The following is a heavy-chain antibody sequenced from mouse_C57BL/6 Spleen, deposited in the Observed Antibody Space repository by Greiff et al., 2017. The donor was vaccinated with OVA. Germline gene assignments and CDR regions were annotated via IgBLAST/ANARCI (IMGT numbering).Heavy chain of an antibody. Sequence: QVQLQQSGPGLVQPSQSLSITCTVSGFSLTSYGVHWVRQPPGQGLEWLGVIWRGGSTDYNTAFITRLSISKDNSTGQVFYKMNSLQADDTAIYYCAKNGGGYYSSYWYFDVWGTGTTVTVSS. V-gene: IGHV2-4*01. CDR2: IWRGGST. D-gene: IGHD2-3*01. CDR1: GFSLTSYG. J-gene: IGHJ1*03. CDR3: AKNGGGYYSSYWYFDV.